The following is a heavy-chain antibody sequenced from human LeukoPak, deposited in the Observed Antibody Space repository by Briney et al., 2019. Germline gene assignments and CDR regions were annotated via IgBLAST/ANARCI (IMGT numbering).Heavy chain of an antibody. CDR1: GGSISSGGYY. J-gene: IGHJ6*02. D-gene: IGHD1-26*01. CDR2: IYYSGST. Sequence: PQTLSLICTVSGGSISSGGYYWSWIRQYSGKGLEWIGYIYYSGSTHYNPSLKSRVTISVDKAKNQFSLKMRSVTAADTAVYYCARDRLATGGMDVWGQGTTVTVSS. CDR3: ARDRLATGGMDV. V-gene: IGHV4-31*03.